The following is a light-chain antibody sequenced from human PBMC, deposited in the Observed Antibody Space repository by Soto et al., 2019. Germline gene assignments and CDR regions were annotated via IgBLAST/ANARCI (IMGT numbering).Light chain of an antibody. V-gene: IGLV2-14*01. J-gene: IGLJ2*01. CDR3: SSYTSSSPLV. CDR2: EVT. CDR1: SSDIGTYNY. Sequence: QSVLTQPASVSGSPGQSITISCTGTSSDIGTYNYVSWYQQHPGKAPKLMIYEVTNRPSGVSNRFSGSKSSNTASLTIAGLQAADEADYYCSSYTSSSPLVFGGGTKLTVL.